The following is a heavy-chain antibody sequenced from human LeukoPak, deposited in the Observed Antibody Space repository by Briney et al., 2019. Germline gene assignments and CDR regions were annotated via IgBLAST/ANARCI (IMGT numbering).Heavy chain of an antibody. D-gene: IGHD2-15*01. CDR2: MKGSEE. CDR1: GINVSTNY. CDR3: TRWARYCSEGSCYSWFDP. V-gene: IGHV3-7*01. J-gene: IGHJ5*02. Sequence: SGGSLRLSCAASGINVSTNYMTWIRQAPGKGLEWVAKMKGSEEYYVDSVKGRFTISRDNAKNSLYLQMNSLRVDDTAVYYCTRWARYCSEGSCYSWFDPWGQGTLVTVST.